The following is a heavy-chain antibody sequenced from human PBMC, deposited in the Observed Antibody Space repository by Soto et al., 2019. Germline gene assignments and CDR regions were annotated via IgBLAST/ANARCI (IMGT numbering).Heavy chain of an antibody. Sequence: QLQLQESGSGLVKPSQTLSLTCAVSGGSISSGGYSWSWIRQPPGKGLEWIGYIYHSVSTYYNPYLKSRVTISVDRSKNQFSLKLSSVTAADTAVYYCARGRDSCGGDCLNWFDPWGQGTLVTVSS. V-gene: IGHV4-30-2*01. J-gene: IGHJ5*02. CDR3: ARGRDSCGGDCLNWFDP. D-gene: IGHD2-21*02. CDR2: IYHSVST. CDR1: GGSISSGGYS.